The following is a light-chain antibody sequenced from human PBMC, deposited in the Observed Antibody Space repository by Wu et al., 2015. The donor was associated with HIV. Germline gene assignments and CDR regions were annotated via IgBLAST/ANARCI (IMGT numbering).Light chain of an antibody. J-gene: IGKJ2*03. Sequence: EIVMTQSPGTLSVSPGERATLSCRASQSVSSSYLAWYQHKPGQAPRLLIYGASSRATGIPDRISGSGSGTDFTLTISRLESEDFAVYYCQHYDSSPYSFGQGTKLEIK. V-gene: IGKV3-20*01. CDR2: GAS. CDR3: QHYDSSPYS. CDR1: QSVSSSY.